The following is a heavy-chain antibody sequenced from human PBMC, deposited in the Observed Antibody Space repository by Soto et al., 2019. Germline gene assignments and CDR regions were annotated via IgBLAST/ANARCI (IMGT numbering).Heavy chain of an antibody. CDR3: ARDSGDYVGFDI. V-gene: IGHV4-31*03. Sequence: QVQLQESGPGLVKPSQTLSLTCTVSGRSIRSGGYSWSWIRQHPGKGLEWIGYIYYSGSTYYNPSLKSRVTISVHTSKNQFSLKLSSVTAADTAVYYCARDSGDYVGFDIWGQGTMVTVSS. CDR2: IYYSGST. CDR1: GRSIRSGGYS. J-gene: IGHJ3*02. D-gene: IGHD4-17*01.